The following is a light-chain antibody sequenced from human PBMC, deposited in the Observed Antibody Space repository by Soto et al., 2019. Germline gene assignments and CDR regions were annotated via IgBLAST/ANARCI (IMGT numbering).Light chain of an antibody. CDR1: NIGSKS. J-gene: IGLJ2*01. CDR2: YDS. Sequence: SYELTQPPSVSVAPGKTASITCGGNNIGSKSVHWYQQKPGQAPVLVMYYDSARPSGIPERFSGSNSGNTATLTITWVETGDEADYSCQVWNTSDPFVVFGGGTKLTVL. CDR3: QVWNTSDPFVV. V-gene: IGLV3-21*04.